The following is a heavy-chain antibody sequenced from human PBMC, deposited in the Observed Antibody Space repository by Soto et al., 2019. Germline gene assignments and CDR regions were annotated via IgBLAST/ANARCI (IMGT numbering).Heavy chain of an antibody. CDR3: ARGQAAAGTLLPLLY. Sequence: PSETLSLTCAVYGGSFSGYYWSWIRQPPGKGLEWIGEINHSGSTNYNPSLKSRVTISVDTSKNQFSLKLSSVTAADTAVYYCARGQAAAGTLLPLLYWGQGTLVTVSS. CDR1: GGSFSGYY. D-gene: IGHD6-13*01. V-gene: IGHV4-34*01. CDR2: INHSGST. J-gene: IGHJ4*02.